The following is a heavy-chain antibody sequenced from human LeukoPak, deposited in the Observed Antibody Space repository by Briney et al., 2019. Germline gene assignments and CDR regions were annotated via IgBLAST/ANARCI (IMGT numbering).Heavy chain of an antibody. J-gene: IGHJ4*02. CDR3: ARDQRAAGRHYFDY. Sequence: ASVKVSCKASGYTFTSYYMHWVRQAPGQGLEWMGIINPSGGSTSYAQKFQGRVTMTRGMSTSTVYMELSSLRSEDTAMYYCARDQRAAGRHYFDYWGQGTLVTVSS. V-gene: IGHV1-46*01. CDR2: INPSGGST. CDR1: GYTFTSYY. D-gene: IGHD6-25*01.